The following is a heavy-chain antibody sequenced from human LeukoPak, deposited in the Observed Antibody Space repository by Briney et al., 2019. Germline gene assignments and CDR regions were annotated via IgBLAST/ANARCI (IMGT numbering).Heavy chain of an antibody. CDR3: ARVPGVTRYFDS. Sequence: PGGSLRLSCAASGFTFTCCWMSWVRQTPGKGLEWVASIKKDGGEKFYAGSVKGRLTISRDNAKNSLYLQMNSLRAEDTAVYYCARVPGVTRYFDSWGQGILVTVSS. CDR1: GFTFTCCW. V-gene: IGHV3-7*01. CDR2: IKKDGGEK. D-gene: IGHD4-23*01. J-gene: IGHJ4*02.